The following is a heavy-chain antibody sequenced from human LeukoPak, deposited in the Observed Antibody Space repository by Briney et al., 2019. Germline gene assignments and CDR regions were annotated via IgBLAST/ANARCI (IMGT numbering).Heavy chain of an antibody. CDR1: GYTFTSYA. J-gene: IGHJ6*04. Sequence: ASVKVSCKASGYTFTSYAMHWVRQAPGQRLEWMGWINAGNGNTKYSQKFQGRVTITRDTSASTAYMELSSPRSEDTAVYYCARGGRYCSSTSCYYYYGMDVWGKGTTVTVSS. CDR2: INAGNGNT. CDR3: ARGGRYCSSTSCYYYYGMDV. V-gene: IGHV1-3*01. D-gene: IGHD2-2*01.